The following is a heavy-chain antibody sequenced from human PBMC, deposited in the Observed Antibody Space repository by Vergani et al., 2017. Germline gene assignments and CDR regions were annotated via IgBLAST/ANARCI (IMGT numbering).Heavy chain of an antibody. Sequence: QVQLVQSGAEVKKPGSSVKVSCKASGGTFSSYTISWVRQAPGQGLEWMGRIIPILGIANYAQKFQGRVTITADKSTSTAYMELSSLRSEDTAVYYCARGDRSFTHFYDSSGYSNYWGQGTLVTVSS. CDR1: GGTFSSYT. D-gene: IGHD3-22*01. CDR3: ARGDRSFTHFYDSSGYSNY. CDR2: IIPILGIA. J-gene: IGHJ4*02. V-gene: IGHV1-69*02.